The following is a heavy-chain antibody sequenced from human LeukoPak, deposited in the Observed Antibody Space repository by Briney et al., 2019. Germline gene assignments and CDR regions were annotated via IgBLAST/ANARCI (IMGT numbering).Heavy chain of an antibody. J-gene: IGHJ4*02. CDR2: IISSSSYI. D-gene: IGHD1-1*01. CDR1: GFTFSSYS. Sequence: GGSLRPSCAASGFTFSSYSMNWVRQAPGKGLEWVSSIISSSSYIYYADSVKGRFTISRDNAKNSLYLQMNSLRAEDTAVYYCARDKVGTTGYWGQGSLVTVSS. CDR3: ARDKVGTTGY. V-gene: IGHV3-21*01.